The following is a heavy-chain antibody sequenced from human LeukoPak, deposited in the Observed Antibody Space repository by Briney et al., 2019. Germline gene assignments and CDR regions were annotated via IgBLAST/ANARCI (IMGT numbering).Heavy chain of an antibody. CDR3: AMPIDY. J-gene: IGHJ4*02. CDR2: ISYDGSNK. CDR1: GFTFSSYG. V-gene: IGHV3-30*03. Sequence: GGSLRLSCAASGFTFSSYGMHWVRQAPGKGLEWVAVISYDGSNKYYADSVKGRFTISRDNSKNTLYLQMNSLRAEDTAVYYCAMPIDYWGQGTLVTVSS.